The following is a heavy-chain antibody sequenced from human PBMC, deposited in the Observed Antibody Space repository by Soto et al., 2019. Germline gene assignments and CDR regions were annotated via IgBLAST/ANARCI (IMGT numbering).Heavy chain of an antibody. J-gene: IGHJ4*02. Sequence: SETLSLTCTVSGNSIRAYSWSWVRQPPGKGLEWIGNIHYNGNTKYNPSLKSRVSMSVDTSKNQFSLRLISVTAADTAKYLCAREGNLGRWLQPLDFWGQGTLVTVS. D-gene: IGHD5-12*01. V-gene: IGHV4-59*01. CDR3: AREGNLGRWLQPLDF. CDR1: GNSIRAYS. CDR2: IHYNGNT.